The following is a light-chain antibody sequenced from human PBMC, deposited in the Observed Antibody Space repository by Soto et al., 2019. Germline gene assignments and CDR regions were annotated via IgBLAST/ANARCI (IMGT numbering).Light chain of an antibody. CDR1: QSVSSSY. CDR2: GAS. CDR3: QQYGSSSYT. J-gene: IGKJ2*01. Sequence: EIVLTQSPRTLSLSPGERATLSCRASQSVSSSYLAWYQQKPGQAPRLLIYGASSRATGIPDRFSGSGSGTDFTLTISRLEPEDFAVYYCQQYGSSSYTFGQGTKLEIK. V-gene: IGKV3-20*01.